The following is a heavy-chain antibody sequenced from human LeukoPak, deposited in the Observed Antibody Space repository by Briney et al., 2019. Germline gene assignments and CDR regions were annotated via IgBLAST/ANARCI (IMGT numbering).Heavy chain of an antibody. CDR3: ARRRGYSSGWFYFDY. Sequence: SETLSLTCTVSGGSISSSSYYWGWIRQPPGKGLEWIGSIYYSGSTYYNPSLKSRVTISVDTSKNLFSLKLSSVTAADTAVYYCARRRGYSSGWFYFDYWGQGTLVTVSS. CDR1: GGSISSSSYY. J-gene: IGHJ4*02. CDR2: IYYSGST. D-gene: IGHD6-19*01. V-gene: IGHV4-39*07.